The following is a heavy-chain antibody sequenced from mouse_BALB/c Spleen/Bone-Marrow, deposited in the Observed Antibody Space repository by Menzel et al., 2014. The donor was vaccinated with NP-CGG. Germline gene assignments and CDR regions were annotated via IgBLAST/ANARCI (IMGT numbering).Heavy chain of an antibody. CDR3: ARSGATATPFAY. CDR2: IYPGDGDT. J-gene: IGHJ3*01. V-gene: IGHV1-87*01. CDR1: GYTFNTYW. Sequence: LVESGAELARPGASVKLSCKASGYTFNTYWMQWVKQRPGQGLEWIGSIYPGDGDTRYTQKFKGKATLTADKSSSTAYMQLSSLASEDSAVYYCARSGATATPFAYWGQGTQVPVSA. D-gene: IGHD1-2*01.